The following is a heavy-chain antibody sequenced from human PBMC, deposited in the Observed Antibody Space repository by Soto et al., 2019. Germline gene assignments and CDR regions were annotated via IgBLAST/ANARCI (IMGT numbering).Heavy chain of an antibody. CDR2: FDPEDGET. V-gene: IGHV1-24*01. CDR3: ATDPYESSGYLFDY. D-gene: IGHD3-22*01. J-gene: IGHJ4*02. CDR1: GYTLTELS. Sequence: ASVKVSCKVSGYTLTELSMHWVRQAPGKGLEWMGGFDPEDGETIYAQKFQGRVTMTEDTSTDPAYMELSSLRSEDTAVYYCATDPYESSGYLFDYWGQGTLVTVSS.